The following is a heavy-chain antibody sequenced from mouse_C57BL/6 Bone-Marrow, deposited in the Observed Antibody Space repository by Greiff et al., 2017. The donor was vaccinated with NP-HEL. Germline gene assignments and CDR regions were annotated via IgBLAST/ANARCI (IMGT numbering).Heavy chain of an antibody. CDR3: ARPDWDGAMDY. Sequence: QVQLQQSGAELVRPGTSVKMSCKASGYTFTNYWIGWAKQRPGHGLEWIGDIYPGGGYTNYNEKFKGKATLTADKSSSTAYMQFSSLTSEDSAIYYCARPDWDGAMDYWGQGTSVTVSS. CDR2: IYPGGGYT. J-gene: IGHJ4*01. D-gene: IGHD4-1*01. CDR1: GYTFTNYW. V-gene: IGHV1-63*01.